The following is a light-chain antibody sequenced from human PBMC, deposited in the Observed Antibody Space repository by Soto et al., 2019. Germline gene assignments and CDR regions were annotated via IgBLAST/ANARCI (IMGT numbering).Light chain of an antibody. CDR2: IAS. V-gene: IGKV3-20*01. CDR3: QQYDSSPWT. Sequence: EIVLTQSPDTLSLSPGERATLSCRASQSVSSNYLAWYQQKTGQPPRLLIYIASTRAPGIPDRFRGSGSGTHFTLTISRLEPEDWSVYDCQQYDSSPWTFGQGTKVEIK. J-gene: IGKJ1*01. CDR1: QSVSSNY.